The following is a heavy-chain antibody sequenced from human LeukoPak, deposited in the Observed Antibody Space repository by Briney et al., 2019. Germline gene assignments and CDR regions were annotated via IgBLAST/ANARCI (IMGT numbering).Heavy chain of an antibody. V-gene: IGHV1-18*01. Sequence: ASVKVSCKASGYTFTNYGISWVRQAPGQGFEWMGWISVFNGNTNYVQKFQDRVTMTTDTSTRTAYMELRSLRSDDTAVYYCARGPYSNYVPVNFDYWGQGTLVTVSS. CDR3: ARGPYSNYVPVNFDY. J-gene: IGHJ4*02. D-gene: IGHD4-11*01. CDR2: ISVFNGNT. CDR1: GYTFTNYG.